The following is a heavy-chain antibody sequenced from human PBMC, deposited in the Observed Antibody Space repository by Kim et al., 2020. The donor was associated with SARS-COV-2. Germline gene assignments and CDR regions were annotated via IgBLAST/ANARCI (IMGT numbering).Heavy chain of an antibody. V-gene: IGHV3-33*06. J-gene: IGHJ6*02. CDR1: GFTFSSYG. CDR3: AKDGITMVRGELYYYYYGMDV. D-gene: IGHD3-10*01. CDR2: IWYDGSNK. Sequence: GGSLRLSCAASGFTFSSYGMHWVRQAPGKGLEWVAVIWYDGSNKYYADSVKGRFTISRDNSKNTLYLQMNSLRAEDTAVYYCAKDGITMVRGELYYYYYGMDVWGQGTTVTVSS.